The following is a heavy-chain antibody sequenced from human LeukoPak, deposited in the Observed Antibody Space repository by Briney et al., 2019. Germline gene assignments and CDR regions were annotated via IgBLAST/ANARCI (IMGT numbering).Heavy chain of an antibody. CDR2: INHSGST. J-gene: IGHJ6*03. Sequence: TTSETLSLTCAVYGGSFSGYYWSWIRQPPGKGLEWIGEINHSGSTNYNPSLKSRVTISEDTSKNQFSLELSSMTAADTAVYYCARGGGSGSYYKMYYYYYYMDVWGKGTTVTISS. CDR3: ARGGGSGSYYKMYYYYYYMDV. CDR1: GGSFSGYY. V-gene: IGHV4-34*01. D-gene: IGHD3-10*01.